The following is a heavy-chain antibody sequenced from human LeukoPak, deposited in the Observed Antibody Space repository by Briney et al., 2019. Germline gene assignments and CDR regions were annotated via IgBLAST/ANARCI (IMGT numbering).Heavy chain of an antibody. CDR2: IIPMFGTA. V-gene: IGHV1-69*13. CDR3: ARGTLNWNDGGAYLYHYGLDV. Sequence: GASVKVSCKASRGTFRSHAINWVRQAPGQGLEWMGGIIPMFGTANYAQNFQGRVTITADDSTTTAYMQLSGLRSDDAAVYYCARGTLNWNDGGAYLYHYGLDVWGQGTTVSVSS. J-gene: IGHJ6*02. D-gene: IGHD1-20*01. CDR1: RGTFRSHA.